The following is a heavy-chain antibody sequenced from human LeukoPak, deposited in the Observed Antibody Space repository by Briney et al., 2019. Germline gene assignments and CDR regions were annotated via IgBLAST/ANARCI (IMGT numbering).Heavy chain of an antibody. J-gene: IGHJ5*01. CDR1: GVSITGNDQF. CDR3: GGGLGYCSSTRCPPDS. V-gene: IGHV4-30-4*01. CDR2: IDYSGTT. D-gene: IGHD2-2*01. Sequence: SETLSLTCTVSGVSITGNDQFWSWIRQPPGKGLEWIGYIDYSGTTYYNPSLKGRVNMSRDTSKNQFSLNLHSVTAADTAFYYCGGGLGYCSSTRCPPDSWGQGTLVTVSS.